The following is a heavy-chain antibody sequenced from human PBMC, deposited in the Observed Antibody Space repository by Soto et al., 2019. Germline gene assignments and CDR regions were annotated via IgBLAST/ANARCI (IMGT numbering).Heavy chain of an antibody. CDR2: INHSGST. CDR1: GGSFSGYY. Sequence: KPSETLSLTCAVYGGSFSGYYWSWIRQPPGKGLEWIGEINHSGSTNYNPSLKSRVTISVDTSKNQFSLKLSSVTAADTAVYYCARGDNYYDSSGYFWYNWFDPWGQGTLVTVSS. D-gene: IGHD3-22*01. J-gene: IGHJ5*02. CDR3: ARGDNYYDSSGYFWYNWFDP. V-gene: IGHV4-34*01.